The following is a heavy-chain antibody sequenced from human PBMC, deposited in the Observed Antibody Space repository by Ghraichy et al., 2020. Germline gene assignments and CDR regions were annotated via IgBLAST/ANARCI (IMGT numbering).Heavy chain of an antibody. CDR1: GFTFSSYA. J-gene: IGHJ4*02. D-gene: IGHD5-18*01. CDR2: ISGSGGST. V-gene: IGHV3-23*01. CDR3: AKDKVYSYGSYYFDY. Sequence: LSLTCAASGFTFSSYAMSWVRQAPGKGLEWVSAISGSGGSTYYADSVKGRFTISRDNSKNTLYLQMNSLRAEDTALYYCAKDKVYSYGSYYFDYWGQGTLVTVSS.